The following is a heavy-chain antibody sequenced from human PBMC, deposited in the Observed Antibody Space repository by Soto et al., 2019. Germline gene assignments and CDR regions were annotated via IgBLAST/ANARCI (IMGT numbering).Heavy chain of an antibody. J-gene: IGHJ6*02. Sequence: ASVKVSCKASGYTFTSYGISWVRQAPGQGLEWMGWISAYNGNTNYAQKLQGRVTMTTDTSTSTAYMELRSLRSDDTAVYYCARDRLDYDFWSGYYVGGYYGTDVWCQGTTVTVSS. V-gene: IGHV1-18*01. CDR3: ARDRLDYDFWSGYYVGGYYGTDV. D-gene: IGHD3-3*01. CDR1: GYTFTSYG. CDR2: ISAYNGNT.